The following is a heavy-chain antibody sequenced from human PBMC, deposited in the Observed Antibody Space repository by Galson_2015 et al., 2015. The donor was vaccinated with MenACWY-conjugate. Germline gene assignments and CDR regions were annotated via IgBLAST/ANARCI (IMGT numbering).Heavy chain of an antibody. CDR3: AKNGNYFGMGFDY. D-gene: IGHD2/OR15-2a*01. J-gene: IGHJ4*02. CDR1: GFTFSSFA. CDR2: ITSSGGTT. Sequence: SLRLSCAASGFTFSSFAMSWVRQAPGKGLEWVSVITSSGGTTYYADSVKGRFTISRDNPKNTLYLQMGTLRAEDTATYYCAKNGNYFGMGFDYWGQGTRVT. V-gene: IGHV3-23*01.